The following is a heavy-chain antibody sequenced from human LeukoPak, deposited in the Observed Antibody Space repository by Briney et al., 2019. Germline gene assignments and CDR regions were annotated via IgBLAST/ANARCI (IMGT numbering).Heavy chain of an antibody. CDR3: AKDATRGYSGSYYGSDY. CDR1: GFTFSSYS. D-gene: IGHD1-26*01. V-gene: IGHV3-48*01. Sequence: GGSLRLSCAASGFTFSSYSMNWVRQAPGKGLEWVSYISSSSSTIYYADPVKGRFTISRDNSKNTLYLQMNSLRAEDTAVYYCAKDATRGYSGSYYGSDYWGQGTLVTVSS. J-gene: IGHJ4*02. CDR2: ISSSSSTI.